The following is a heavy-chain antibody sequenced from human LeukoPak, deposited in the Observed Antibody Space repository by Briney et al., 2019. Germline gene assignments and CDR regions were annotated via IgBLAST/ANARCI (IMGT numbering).Heavy chain of an antibody. Sequence: PSETLSLTCTVSGGSISSYYWSWNRQPPGKGLEWIGYIYYSGSTNYNPSLKSRVTISVDTSKNQFSLKLSSVTAADTAVYYCARHSSGWYVFDYWGQGTLVTVSS. CDR1: GGSISSYY. J-gene: IGHJ4*02. CDR3: ARHSSGWYVFDY. V-gene: IGHV4-59*08. CDR2: IYYSGST. D-gene: IGHD6-19*01.